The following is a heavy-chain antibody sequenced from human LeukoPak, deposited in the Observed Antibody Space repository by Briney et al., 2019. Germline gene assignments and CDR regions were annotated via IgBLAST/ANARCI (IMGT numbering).Heavy chain of an antibody. CDR3: AKDIPGGFGKLSYWYFDL. CDR2: ISYDGSNK. J-gene: IGHJ2*01. Sequence: GGSLRLSCAASGFTFSSYAMHWVRQAPGKGLEWVAVISYDGSNKYYADSVKGRFTISRDNSKNTLYLQMNSLRAEDTAVYYCAKDIPGGFGKLSYWYFDLWGRGTLVTVSS. D-gene: IGHD3-10*01. CDR1: GFTFSSYA. V-gene: IGHV3-30-3*01.